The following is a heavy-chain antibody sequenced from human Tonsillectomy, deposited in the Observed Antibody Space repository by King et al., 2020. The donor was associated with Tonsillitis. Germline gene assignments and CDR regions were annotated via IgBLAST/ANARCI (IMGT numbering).Heavy chain of an antibody. CDR3: VRHKDYGDYEKAFDI. CDR2: MSLSGRT. V-gene: IGHV4-39*01. D-gene: IGHD4-17*01. J-gene: IGHJ3*02. CDR1: GGSISSAAYY. Sequence: QLQLQESVPRLVKPSETLSLTCTVSGGSISSAAYYWGWIRQSPGKGLEWIGSTGSMSLSGRTHYNPSLESRIAISVDTSKNQFSLELTSVTAADTAIYYCVRHKDYGDYEKAFDIWGQGTMVTVSS.